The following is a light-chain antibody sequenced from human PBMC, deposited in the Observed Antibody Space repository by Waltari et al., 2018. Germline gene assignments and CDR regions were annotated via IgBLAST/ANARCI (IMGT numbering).Light chain of an antibody. CDR1: EDISNH. Sequence: DIQMTQSPSSLSASVGDRVTITWQASEDISNHLVWFQQKPGQAPKLLIFDASSLQPGVPSRFRGSGSGTHFTFTISSLQPEDFATFYCQQFHDLPFTFGPGTTVDIK. CDR3: QQFHDLPFT. J-gene: IGKJ3*01. CDR2: DAS. V-gene: IGKV1-33*01.